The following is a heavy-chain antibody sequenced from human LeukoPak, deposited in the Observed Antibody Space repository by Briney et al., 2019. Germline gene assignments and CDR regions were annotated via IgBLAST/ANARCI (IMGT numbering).Heavy chain of an antibody. Sequence: ASVKVSCKASGYTFTSYGISWVRQAPGQGLEWMGWISAYNGNTNYAQKLQGRVTMTTDTSTSTAYMELRSPRSDDTAVYYCAREYSSGWADAFDIWGQGTMVTVSS. V-gene: IGHV1-18*01. J-gene: IGHJ3*02. CDR1: GYTFTSYG. CDR2: ISAYNGNT. D-gene: IGHD6-19*01. CDR3: AREYSSGWADAFDI.